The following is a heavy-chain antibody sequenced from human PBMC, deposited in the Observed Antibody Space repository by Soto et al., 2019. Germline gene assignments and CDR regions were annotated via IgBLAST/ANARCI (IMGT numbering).Heavy chain of an antibody. CDR2: MSFDGSNK. J-gene: IGHJ6*02. Sequence: QVQLVESGGGVVQPGRSLRLSCAASGFTFRSYGMHWVRQAPGKGLEWVALMSFDGSNKYYADSVRGRFTISSDNSKSTLYLQMDILRTEDTAVYYCAKEFGWELQLSHPYYNSGMDVWGQGTTVTVSS. V-gene: IGHV3-30*18. D-gene: IGHD1-1*01. CDR3: AKEFGWELQLSHPYYNSGMDV. CDR1: GFTFRSYG.